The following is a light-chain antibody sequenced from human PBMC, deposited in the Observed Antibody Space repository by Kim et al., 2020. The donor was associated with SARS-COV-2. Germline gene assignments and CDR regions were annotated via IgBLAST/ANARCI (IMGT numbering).Light chain of an antibody. CDR3: SSYTRSTTLV. Sequence: GQSITISCTGTSDDVGAYKHVSWYQQHPGKAPKLLIYDVNNRPSGASDRFSGSKSGNTASLTISGLQAEDEADYYCSSYTRSTTLVFGGGTQLTVL. CDR2: DVN. CDR1: SDDVGAYKH. J-gene: IGLJ3*02. V-gene: IGLV2-14*03.